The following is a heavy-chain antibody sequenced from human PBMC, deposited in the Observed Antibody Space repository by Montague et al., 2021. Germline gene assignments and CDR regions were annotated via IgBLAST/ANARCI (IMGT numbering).Heavy chain of an antibody. D-gene: IGHD6-13*01. CDR2: IYPRDSDT. Sequence: QSGAEVKKPGESLKISCQGSGFSISDYWIAWVRQMPGRGLEWLGIIYPRDSDTRYNPSFQGQVSISADKVINTAYVQWSSLTASDTAIYYCARRGSLVATGKRFGPWGQVTLVTVSS. V-gene: IGHV5-51*01. J-gene: IGHJ5*02. CDR3: ARRGSLVATGKRFGP. CDR1: GFSISDYW.